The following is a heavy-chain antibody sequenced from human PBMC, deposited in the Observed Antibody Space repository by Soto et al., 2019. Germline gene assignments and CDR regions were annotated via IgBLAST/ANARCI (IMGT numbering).Heavy chain of an antibody. Sequence: QVQLEQSGAEVEKPGSSVKISCKASGGTLSDHGVSWLRQAPGQGLEWVGGTIPVFNTANYAPKFQGRVRIAADKSTNIAYMELGSLRSDDTAFYYCARGVYGSGNYYTGPSAFDIWGQGTLVIVSS. CDR3: ARGVYGSGNYYTGPSAFDI. CDR2: TIPVFNTA. D-gene: IGHD3-10*01. J-gene: IGHJ3*02. V-gene: IGHV1-69*06. CDR1: GGTLSDHG.